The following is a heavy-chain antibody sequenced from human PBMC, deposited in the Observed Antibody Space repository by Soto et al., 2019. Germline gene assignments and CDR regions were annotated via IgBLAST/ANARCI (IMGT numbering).Heavy chain of an antibody. V-gene: IGHV3-30-3*01. Sequence: GGSLRLSCAASGFTFSSYAMHWVRQAPGKGLEWVAVISYDGSNKYYADSVKGRFTISRDNSKNTLYLQMNSLRAEDTAVYYCARESGGPPADGYNQDYWGQGTLVTSPQ. CDR1: GFTFSSYA. CDR2: ISYDGSNK. CDR3: ARESGGPPADGYNQDY. J-gene: IGHJ4*02. D-gene: IGHD5-12*01.